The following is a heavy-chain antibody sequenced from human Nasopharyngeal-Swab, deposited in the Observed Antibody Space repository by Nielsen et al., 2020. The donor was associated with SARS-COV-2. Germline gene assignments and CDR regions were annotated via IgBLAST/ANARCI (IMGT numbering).Heavy chain of an antibody. D-gene: IGHD3-10*01. CDR3: ARQYQNYFGSGDYHGAFDI. CDR1: GYSFSNYW. CDR2: VDPSDSYT. J-gene: IGHJ3*02. V-gene: IGHV5-10-1*01. Sequence: GESPKISCEGSGYSFSNYWISWVRQVPGKGLEWMGKVDPSDSYTDYSPSLRGHVTISVDRSISTAYLQWSSLKASDTAMYYCARQYQNYFGSGDYHGAFDIWGQGTMVTVSS.